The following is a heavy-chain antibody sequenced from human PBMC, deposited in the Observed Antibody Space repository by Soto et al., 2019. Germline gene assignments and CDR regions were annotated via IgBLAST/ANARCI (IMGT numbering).Heavy chain of an antibody. CDR2: ISAYNGNT. V-gene: IGHV1-18*01. J-gene: IGHJ4*02. Sequence: GASVKVSCKASGYTFTSYGISWVRQAPGQGLEWMGWISAYNGNTNYAQKLQGRVTMTTDTSTSTAYMELRSLRSDDTAVYYCATVYCSVWHVGPLYFDYWGQGTLVTVSS. D-gene: IGHD6-25*01. CDR3: ATVYCSVWHVGPLYFDY. CDR1: GYTFTSYG.